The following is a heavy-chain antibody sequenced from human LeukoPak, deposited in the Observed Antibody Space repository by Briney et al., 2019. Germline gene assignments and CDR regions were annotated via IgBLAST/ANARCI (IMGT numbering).Heavy chain of an antibody. D-gene: IGHD3-9*01. CDR2: MSFDGSVE. CDR1: GFTFGNYA. V-gene: IGHV3-30*04. Sequence: PGGSLRLSCAASGFTFGNYAMHWVRQTPGRGLEWLAVMSFDGSVEHYADSVKGRFTISRDNSKSMLFLQMSSLRADDTAVYYCGRGGGFYDILTGHIWFDPSGQGTLVTVSS. J-gene: IGHJ5*02. CDR3: GRGGGFYDILTGHIWFDP.